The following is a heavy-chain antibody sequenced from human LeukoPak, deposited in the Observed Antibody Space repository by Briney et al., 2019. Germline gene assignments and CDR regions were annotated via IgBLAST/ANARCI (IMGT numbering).Heavy chain of an antibody. CDR3: VSGYCSSTSCYSYYYYGMDV. CDR1: GYSISSGYY. Sequence: PSETLSLTCAVSGYSISSGYYWGWIRQPPGKGLEWIGSIYLSGSTYYNPSLKSRVTISVDTSKNQFSLKLSSVTAADTAVYYCVSGYCSSTSCYSYYYYGMDVWGKGTTVTVSS. V-gene: IGHV4-38-2*01. D-gene: IGHD2-2*01. CDR2: IYLSGST. J-gene: IGHJ6*04.